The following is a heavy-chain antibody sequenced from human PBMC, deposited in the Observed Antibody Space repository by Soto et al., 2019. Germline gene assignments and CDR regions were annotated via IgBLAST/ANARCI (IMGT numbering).Heavy chain of an antibody. CDR1: GGSISSGGYS. CDR2: IYHSGST. J-gene: IGHJ6*02. Sequence: PSETLSLTCAVSGGSISSGGYSWSWIRQPPGNGLEWIGYIYHSGSTYYNPSLKSRVTISVDRSKNQFSLKLSSVTAADTAVYYCARGSRNYYYGMDVWGQGTTVTVSS. V-gene: IGHV4-30-2*01. CDR3: ARGSRNYYYGMDV.